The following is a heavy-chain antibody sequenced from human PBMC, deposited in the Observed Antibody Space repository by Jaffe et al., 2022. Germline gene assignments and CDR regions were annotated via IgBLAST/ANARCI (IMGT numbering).Heavy chain of an antibody. J-gene: IGHJ4*02. D-gene: IGHD3-10*01. CDR1: GYTFTGYY. V-gene: IGHV1-2*02. CDR3: ARGRSRGVMIGPSSPPYYFDY. Sequence: QVQLVQSGAEVKKPGASVKVSCKASGYTFTGYYMHWVRQAPGQGLEWMGWINPNSGGTNYAQKFQGRVTMTRDTSISTAYMELSRLRSDDTAVYYCARGRSRGVMIGPSSPPYYFDYWGQGTLVTVSS. CDR2: INPNSGGT.